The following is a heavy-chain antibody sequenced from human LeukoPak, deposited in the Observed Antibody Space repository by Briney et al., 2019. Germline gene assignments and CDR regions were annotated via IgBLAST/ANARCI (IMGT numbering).Heavy chain of an antibody. D-gene: IGHD2-15*01. CDR2: ISAYNGNT. Sequence: ASVKVSCKASGYTFTSYGSSWVRQAPGQGLEWMGWISAYNGNTNYAQKLHGRVTIATDTSTSTAYMELRSLRSHDTAVYYCARVVVVVVAATWYFDPWARGTLVTVSS. CDR1: GYTFTSYG. J-gene: IGHJ2*01. V-gene: IGHV1-18*01. CDR3: ARVVVVVVAATWYFDP.